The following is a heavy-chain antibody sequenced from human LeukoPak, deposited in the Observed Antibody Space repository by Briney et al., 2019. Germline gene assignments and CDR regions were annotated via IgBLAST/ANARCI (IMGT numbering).Heavy chain of an antibody. CDR3: ARQGFGELFDY. Sequence: SETLSLTCTVSGASISSYYWSWIRQPPGKGLEWIGYIYYSGSTNYNPSLKSRVTISVDTSKNQFSLKLSSVTAADTAVYYCARQGFGELFDYWGQGTLVTVSS. D-gene: IGHD3-10*01. CDR2: IYYSGST. CDR1: GASISSYY. V-gene: IGHV4-59*08. J-gene: IGHJ4*02.